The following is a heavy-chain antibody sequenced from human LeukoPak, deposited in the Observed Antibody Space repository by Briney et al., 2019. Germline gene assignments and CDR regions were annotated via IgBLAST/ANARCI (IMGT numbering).Heavy chain of an antibody. D-gene: IGHD6-25*01. Sequence: GGSLRLSCAASGFTCSSYGMHWVRQAPGKGLEWVAVISYDGSNKYYADSVKGRFTISRDNSKNTLYLQMNGLRAEDTAVYYCAKAAAAPSTTYYYYYMDVWGKGTTVTVSS. CDR1: GFTCSSYG. V-gene: IGHV3-30*18. CDR3: AKAAAAPSTTYYYYYMDV. CDR2: ISYDGSNK. J-gene: IGHJ6*03.